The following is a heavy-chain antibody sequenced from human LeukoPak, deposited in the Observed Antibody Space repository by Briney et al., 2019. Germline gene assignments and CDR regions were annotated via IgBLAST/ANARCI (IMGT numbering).Heavy chain of an antibody. D-gene: IGHD1-26*01. CDR3: ATVLVGAPYFDY. V-gene: IGHV1-24*01. CDR2: FDPEDGET. J-gene: IGHJ4*02. Sequence: ASVKVSCKVSGYTLTELSMHWVRQAPGKGLEWMGGFDPEDGETIYAQKSQGRVTMTEDTSTDTAYMELSSLRSEDTAVYYCATVLVGAPYFDYWGQGTLVTVSS. CDR1: GYTLTELS.